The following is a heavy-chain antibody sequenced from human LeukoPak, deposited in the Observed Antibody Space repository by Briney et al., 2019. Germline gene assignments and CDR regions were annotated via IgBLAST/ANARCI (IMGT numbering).Heavy chain of an antibody. Sequence: SETLSLTCAVYGGSFSGYYWSWIRQPPGKGLEWIGEINHSGSTNYNPSLKSRVTISVDTSKNQFSLKLSSVTAADTAVYYCARALSYYYYMDVWGKGTTVTVSS. J-gene: IGHJ6*03. CDR2: INHSGST. CDR3: ARALSYYYYMDV. V-gene: IGHV4-34*01. CDR1: GGSFSGYY.